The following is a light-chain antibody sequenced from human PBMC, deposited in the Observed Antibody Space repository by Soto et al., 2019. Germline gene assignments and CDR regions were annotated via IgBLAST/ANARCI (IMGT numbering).Light chain of an antibody. CDR3: QQYDNLVT. CDR1: QGISSY. V-gene: IGKV1-33*01. J-gene: IGKJ4*01. CDR2: DTS. Sequence: DIELTQSPASLSSSVGDRVTITCRVSQGISSYLNWYRQKPGKVPKLLIYDTSNLETGVPSRFGGSGSGTDFTFTISSLQPEDIATYYCQQYDNLVTFGGGSKVDIK.